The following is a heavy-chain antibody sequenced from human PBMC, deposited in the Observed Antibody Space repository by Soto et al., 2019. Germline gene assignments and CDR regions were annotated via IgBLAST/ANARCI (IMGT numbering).Heavy chain of an antibody. Sequence: EVQLVDSGGDLIQPGGSLRLSFAASGFTVTNSYMAWVRQAPGKGLEWVSVVYTSGRTYHADSVKGRFTVSRDISTNMFFLQMNKLSAEDMATYYCARAGFERLYFDQWGRGTLVTVSS. CDR1: GFTVTNSY. CDR3: ARAGFERLYFDQ. D-gene: IGHD1-1*01. J-gene: IGHJ4*02. V-gene: IGHV3-53*01. CDR2: VYTSGRT.